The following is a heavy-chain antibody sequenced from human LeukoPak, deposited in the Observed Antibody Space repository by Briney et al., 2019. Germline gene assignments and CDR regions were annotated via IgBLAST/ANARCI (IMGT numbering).Heavy chain of an antibody. CDR1: GFTFSSYN. V-gene: IGHV3-21*01. CDR3: ARDPYSGSYGNYYYYFMDV. Sequence: PGGSLRLSCAASGFTFSSYNMNWVRQAPGKGLEWVSSITSGSSYIYYADSVKGRFTISRDNAKNSLYLQMNSLRAENTAVYYCARDPYSGSYGNYYYYFMDVWGKGTTVTISS. D-gene: IGHD1-26*01. J-gene: IGHJ6*03. CDR2: ITSGSSYI.